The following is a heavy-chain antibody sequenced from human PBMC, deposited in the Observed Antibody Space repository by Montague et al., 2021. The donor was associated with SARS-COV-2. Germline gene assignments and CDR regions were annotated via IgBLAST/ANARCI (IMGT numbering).Heavy chain of an antibody. CDR3: ARLRDGVVPSPILGVGPYYSYYYMDV. Sequence: SETLSLTCAVHGTSFSGYYWKWIRQPPGKGLEWIGEINHGGSTKYSPSLKSRLTISADTSKNQFSLKLTSVAAADTAVYYCARLRDGVVPSPILGVGPYYSYYYMDVWGEGPRSPSP. J-gene: IGHJ6*03. D-gene: IGHD3-10*01. CDR2: INHGGST. CDR1: GTSFSGYY. V-gene: IGHV4-34*01.